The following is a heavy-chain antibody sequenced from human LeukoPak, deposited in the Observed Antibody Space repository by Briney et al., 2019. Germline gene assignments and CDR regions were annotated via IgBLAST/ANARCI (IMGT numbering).Heavy chain of an antibody. V-gene: IGHV3-74*01. CDR1: GFTFSTYW. CDR2: INSDGSST. J-gene: IGHJ6*02. Sequence: PGGSLRLSCAASGFTFSTYWMHWVRQAPGKGPVWVSRINSDGSSTTYADSVKGRFTISRDNAKSTLYLQMNSLRAEDTAVYYCPRSYGMDVWGQGTTVTVSS. CDR3: PRSYGMDV.